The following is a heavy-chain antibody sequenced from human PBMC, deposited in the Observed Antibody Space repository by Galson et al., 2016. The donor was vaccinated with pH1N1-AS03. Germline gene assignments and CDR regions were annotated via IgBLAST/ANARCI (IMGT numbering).Heavy chain of an antibody. Sequence: SVKVSCKASGYTFSSYGISWVRQAPGQGLEWLGWISGYNGNIKYAKKVQGRVTMTTDTSTSTAYMELRNLRSDDTAFYFCPRDNEPSAMFDYWGQGTLVTVSS. D-gene: IGHD2-2*01. CDR2: ISGYNGNI. V-gene: IGHV1-18*01. J-gene: IGHJ4*02. CDR1: GYTFSSYG. CDR3: PRDNEPSAMFDY.